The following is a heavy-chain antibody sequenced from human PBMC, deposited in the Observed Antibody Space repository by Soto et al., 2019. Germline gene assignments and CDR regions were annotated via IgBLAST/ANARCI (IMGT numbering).Heavy chain of an antibody. D-gene: IGHD2-15*01. CDR2: IDLSGTMT. Sequence: EVQLLESGGDSVQPGGSLRLSCAASGFSFRDYSMNWVRQAPGKGLEWVAFIDLSGTMTDYRDSVKGRFIVSKDKSMKTVYLQMNSLRVEDTAIYYCIKDRVPDGIYSFDFWGQGALVTVSS. CDR1: GFSFRDYS. V-gene: IGHV3-23*03. CDR3: IKDRVPDGIYSFDF. J-gene: IGHJ4*02.